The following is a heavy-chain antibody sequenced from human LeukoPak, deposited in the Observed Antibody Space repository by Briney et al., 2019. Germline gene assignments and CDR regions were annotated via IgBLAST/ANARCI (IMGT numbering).Heavy chain of an antibody. J-gene: IGHJ5*02. CDR1: GGSISSSSYY. Sequence: PSENLSFTCTVSGGSISSSSYYWGRLRQPPGKGLEWLGSIYYSGSNSYNPSLMSRVTITVDASKNQFSLKLSSVTAADTAVYYCARHGRYYYFLTGYYYWCDLWGQGTLVTVSS. CDR3: ARHGRYYYFLTGYYYWCDL. CDR2: IYYSGSN. D-gene: IGHD3-9*01. V-gene: IGHV4-39*01.